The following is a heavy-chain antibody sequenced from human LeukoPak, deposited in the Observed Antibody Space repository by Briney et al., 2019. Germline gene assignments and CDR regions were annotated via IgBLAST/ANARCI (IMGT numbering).Heavy chain of an antibody. CDR3: ARDSYYFGSGSDNTPYNWFDP. V-gene: IGHV4-4*02. CDR2: IYHSGST. D-gene: IGHD3-10*01. CDR1: RGSISSNNW. Sequence: PSDTLSLTCAVSRGSISSNNWWSWVRQPPGKRLEWIAEIYHSGSTNYNPSLKSRVTISVDKSKNQFSLKLSSVTAADTAMYYCARDSYYFGSGSDNTPYNWFDPWGQGTLVTVSS. J-gene: IGHJ5*02.